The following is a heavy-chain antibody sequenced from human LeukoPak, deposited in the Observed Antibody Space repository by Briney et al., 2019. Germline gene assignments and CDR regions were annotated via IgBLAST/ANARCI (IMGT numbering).Heavy chain of an antibody. V-gene: IGHV3-30-3*01. J-gene: IGHJ4*02. D-gene: IGHD3-3*01. CDR3: ARDFDFWSEPRYYFDY. CDR1: GFTFSSYA. CDR2: ISYDGSNK. Sequence: PGGSLRLSCAASGFTFSSYAMHWVRQAPGKGLEWVAVISYDGSNKYYADSVKGRFTISRDNSKNTLYLQMNSLRAEDTAVYYCARDFDFWSEPRYYFDYWGQGTLVTVSS.